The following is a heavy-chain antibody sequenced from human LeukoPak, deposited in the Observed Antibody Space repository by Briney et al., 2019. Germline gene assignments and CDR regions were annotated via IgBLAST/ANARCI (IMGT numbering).Heavy chain of an antibody. Sequence: PGGSLRLSCAASGFTVSSNYMSWVRQAPGKGLEWVSYISSSGSTIYYADSVKGRFTISRDNAKNSLYLQMNSLRAEDTAVYYCARAQPTGWNPDCWGQGTLVTVSS. D-gene: IGHD1-1*01. CDR3: ARAQPTGWNPDC. CDR1: GFTVSSNY. CDR2: ISSSGSTI. V-gene: IGHV3-11*04. J-gene: IGHJ4*02.